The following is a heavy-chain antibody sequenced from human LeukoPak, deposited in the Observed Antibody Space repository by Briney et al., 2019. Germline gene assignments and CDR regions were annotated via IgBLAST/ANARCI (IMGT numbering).Heavy chain of an antibody. V-gene: IGHV1-46*01. CDR2: INPRGGST. CDR1: GYTFTNYY. CDR3: AGGGYSGYNPFDY. D-gene: IGHD5-12*01. Sequence: ASVKVSCKASGYTFTNYYMHWVRQAPGQGLEWMGIINPRGGSTSYTQKFQGRVTMTRDMSTSTVYMELSSLRSEDTAVYYCAGGGYSGYNPFDYWGQGTLVTVSS. J-gene: IGHJ4*02.